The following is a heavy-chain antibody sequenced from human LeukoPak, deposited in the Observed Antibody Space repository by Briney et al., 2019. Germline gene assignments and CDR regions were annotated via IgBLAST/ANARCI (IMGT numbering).Heavy chain of an antibody. D-gene: IGHD6-19*01. J-gene: IGHJ4*02. V-gene: IGHV4-34*01. CDR1: GGSFSGYY. Sequence: SETLSLTCAVYGGSFSGYYWSWIRQPPGKGLEWIGEINHSGSTNYNPSLKSRVTISVDTSKNQFSLKLSSVTAADTAVYYCAGRGAVADDGDDDYWGQGTLVTVSS. CDR3: AGRGAVADDGDDDY. CDR2: INHSGST.